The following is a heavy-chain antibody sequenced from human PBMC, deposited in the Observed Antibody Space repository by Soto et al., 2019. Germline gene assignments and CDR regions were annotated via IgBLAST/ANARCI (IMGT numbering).Heavy chain of an antibody. CDR2: ISTSPGTI. CDR1: GFTFSSYE. CDR3: ARERYDSWRPLDY. J-gene: IGHJ4*02. V-gene: IGHV3-48*03. Sequence: EVQLVESGGGLVQPGGSLRLSCAASGFTFSSYELNWVRQAPGKGLEWVSYISTSPGTIYYADSVKGRFTISRDNANNSLYLQMNSLRAEYPAVYYCARERYDSWRPLDYWGQGTLVTFSS. D-gene: IGHD3-10*01.